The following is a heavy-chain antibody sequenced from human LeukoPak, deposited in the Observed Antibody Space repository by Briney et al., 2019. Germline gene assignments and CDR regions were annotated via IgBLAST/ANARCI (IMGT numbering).Heavy chain of an antibody. CDR3: ARGSLVVVPAATMYNWFDP. Sequence: VASVKVSCKASGYTFTGYYMHWVRQAPGHGLEWMGWINPNSGGTNYAQKFQGWVTMTRDTSISTAYMELSRLRSDDTAVYYCARGSLVVVPAATMYNWFDPWGQGTLVTVSS. V-gene: IGHV1-2*04. CDR1: GYTFTGYY. CDR2: INPNSGGT. J-gene: IGHJ5*02. D-gene: IGHD2-2*01.